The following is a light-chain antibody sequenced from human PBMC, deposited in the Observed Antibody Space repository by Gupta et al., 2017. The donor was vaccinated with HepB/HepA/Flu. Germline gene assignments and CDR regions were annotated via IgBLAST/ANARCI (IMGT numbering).Light chain of an antibody. Sequence: DIQMTQSPSSLSAFVGDRVTITCRASQSISTCLNWYQQKAGRAPKLLIYTASRVQSGVPSRFSGSGSGTXFTLTIXRRQPEDFATYYCQQKDITPITFGXGTKVDIK. CDR1: QSISTC. CDR3: QQKDITPIT. CDR2: TAS. V-gene: IGKV1-39*01. J-gene: IGKJ4*01.